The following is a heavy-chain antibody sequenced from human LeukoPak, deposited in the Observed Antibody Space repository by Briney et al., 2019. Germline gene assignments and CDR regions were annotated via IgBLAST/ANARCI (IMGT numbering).Heavy chain of an antibody. CDR2: ISGSGGST. CDR3: AKYPPGCSSTSCYTFDP. V-gene: IGHV3-23*01. D-gene: IGHD2-2*02. J-gene: IGHJ5*02. Sequence: PGGSLRLSCAASGFTFNTYAMSLVRQAPGKGLEWVSSISGSGGSTYYADSVKGRFTIPRDNSKNTLYLQMNSLRAEDTAVYYCAKYPPGCSSTSCYTFDPWGQGTLVTVSS. CDR1: GFTFNTYA.